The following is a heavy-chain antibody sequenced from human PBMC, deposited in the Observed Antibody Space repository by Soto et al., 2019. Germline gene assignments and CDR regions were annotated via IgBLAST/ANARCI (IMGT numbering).Heavy chain of an antibody. V-gene: IGHV3-30*18. CDR1: GFTFSSYG. J-gene: IGHJ4*02. CDR3: AKDPWWRPGDGYSYYFDY. Sequence: QVQLVESGGGVVQPGRSLRLSCAASGFTFSSYGMHWVRQAPGKGLEWVAVISYDGSNKYYADSVKGRFTISRDNSKNTRYLQMNSLRAEDTAVYYCAKDPWWRPGDGYSYYFDYWGQGTLVTVSS. D-gene: IGHD2-15*01. CDR2: ISYDGSNK.